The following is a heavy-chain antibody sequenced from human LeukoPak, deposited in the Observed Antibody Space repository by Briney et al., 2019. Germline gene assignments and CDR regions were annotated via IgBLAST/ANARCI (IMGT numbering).Heavy chain of an antibody. CDR1: GGSFSGYY. Sequence: SETLSLTCAVYGGSFSGYYWSWIRQPPGKGLEWIGEINHSGSTNYNPSLKSRVTISVDTSKNQFSLKLSSVTAADTAVYYCARGRNPSYYYGSGSYWNYWGQGTLVTVSS. V-gene: IGHV4-34*01. CDR2: INHSGST. CDR3: ARGRNPSYYYGSGSYWNY. J-gene: IGHJ4*02. D-gene: IGHD3-10*01.